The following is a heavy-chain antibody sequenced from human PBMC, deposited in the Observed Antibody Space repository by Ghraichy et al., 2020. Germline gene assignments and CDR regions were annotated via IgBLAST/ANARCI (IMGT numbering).Heavy chain of an antibody. CDR1: GFTFSDYH. D-gene: IGHD1-1*01. CDR3: ARTTAAPPEYFDC. V-gene: IGHV3-11*01. J-gene: IGHJ4*02. CDR2: ISSTGDII. Sequence: GGSLRLSCAASGFTFSDYHMTWIRQAPGKGLEWVSYISSTGDIIYYGDSVKGRFTISRDNAKNSLYLHMNSLRADDTAVYFCARTTAAPPEYFDCWGQGTLVTVSS.